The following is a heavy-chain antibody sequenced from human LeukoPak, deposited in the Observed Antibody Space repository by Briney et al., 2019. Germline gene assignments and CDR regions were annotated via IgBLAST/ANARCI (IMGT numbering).Heavy chain of an antibody. CDR2: IWYDGSNK. CDR3: AKDQVGARAIDY. J-gene: IGHJ4*02. V-gene: IGHV3-33*06. Sequence: GGSLRLSCAASGFTFSSYGMHWVRQAPGKGLEWVAVIWYDGSNKYYADSMKGRFTISRDNSKNTLYLQMNSLRAEGTAVYYCAKDQVGARAIDYWGQGTLVTVSS. D-gene: IGHD1-26*01. CDR1: GFTFSSYG.